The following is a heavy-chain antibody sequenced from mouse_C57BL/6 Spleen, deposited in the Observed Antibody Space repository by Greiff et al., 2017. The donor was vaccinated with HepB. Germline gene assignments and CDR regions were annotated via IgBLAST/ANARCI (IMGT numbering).Heavy chain of an antibody. V-gene: IGHV5-17*01. CDR3: ARGRLRQDYYAMDY. J-gene: IGHJ4*01. CDR1: GFTFSDYG. D-gene: IGHD2-2*01. Sequence: QVESGGGLVKPGGSLKLSCAASGFTFSDYGMHWVRQAPEKGLEWVAYISSGSSTIYYADTVKGRFTISRDNAKNTLFLQMTSLRSEDTAMYYCARGRLRQDYYAMDYWGQGTSVTVSS. CDR2: ISSGSSTI.